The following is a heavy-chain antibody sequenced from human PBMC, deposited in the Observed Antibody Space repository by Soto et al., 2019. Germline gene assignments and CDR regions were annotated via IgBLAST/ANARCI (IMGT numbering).Heavy chain of an antibody. CDR2: ISYDGSNK. Sequence: GGSLRLSCAASGFTFSSYAMHWVRQAPGKGLEWVAVISYDGSNKYYADSVKGRFTISRENSKNTLYLQMNSLRAEDTAVYYCASEAKPFIVVVSHQNYYFDYWGQGTLVTVSS. J-gene: IGHJ4*02. D-gene: IGHD2-15*01. CDR1: GFTFSSYA. V-gene: IGHV3-30-3*01. CDR3: ASEAKPFIVVVSHQNYYFDY.